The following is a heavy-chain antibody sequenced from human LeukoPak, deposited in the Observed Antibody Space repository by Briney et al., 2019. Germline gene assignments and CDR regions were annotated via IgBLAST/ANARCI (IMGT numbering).Heavy chain of an antibody. CDR2: IKQDGSEK. D-gene: IGHD3-10*01. V-gene: IGHV3-7*01. J-gene: IGHJ6*03. Sequence: HPGGSLRLSCAASGFTFSSYWMSWVRQAPGKGLEWVANIKQDGSEKYYVDSVKGRFTTSRDNAKNSLYLQMNSLRAEDTAVYYCARSQYHYGSGSYFRLYYYYYMDVWGKGTTVTISS. CDR3: ARSQYHYGSGSYFRLYYYYYMDV. CDR1: GFTFSSYW.